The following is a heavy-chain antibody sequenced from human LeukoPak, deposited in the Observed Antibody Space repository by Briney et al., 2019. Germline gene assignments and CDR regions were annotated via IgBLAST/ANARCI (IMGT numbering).Heavy chain of an antibody. CDR3: ARNASDSGTSYFDY. V-gene: IGHV4-39*01. Sequence: SETLSLTCTVSGGSISSGTYYWGWVRQPPGKGLEWIGSIYYSGSASYNPSLKSRVTISVDTSKNQFSLKLDSVTAADTAVYYCARNASDSGTSYFDYWGQGTLVTVSS. J-gene: IGHJ4*02. D-gene: IGHD1-26*01. CDR1: GGSISSGTYY. CDR2: IYYSGSA.